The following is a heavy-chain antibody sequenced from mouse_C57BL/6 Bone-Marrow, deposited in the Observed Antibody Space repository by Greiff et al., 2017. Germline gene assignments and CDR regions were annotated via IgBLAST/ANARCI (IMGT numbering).Heavy chain of an antibody. Sequence: VQLQQPGAELVMPGASVKLSCKASGYTFTSYWMHWVKQRPGQGLEWIGAIDPSDSYTNYNQKFKGKSTLTVDTSSSTAYMQLSSLTSEDSAVYYYARRMDYGSSPWFAYWGQGTLVTVSA. V-gene: IGHV1-69*01. D-gene: IGHD1-1*01. J-gene: IGHJ3*01. CDR3: ARRMDYGSSPWFAY. CDR1: GYTFTSYW. CDR2: IDPSDSYT.